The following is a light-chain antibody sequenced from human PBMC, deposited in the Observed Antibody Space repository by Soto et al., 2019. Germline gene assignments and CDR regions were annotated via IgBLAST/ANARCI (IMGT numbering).Light chain of an antibody. CDR2: TAS. V-gene: IGKV1-27*01. CDR1: QGIGNS. CDR3: QKYDSAPT. J-gene: IGKJ1*01. Sequence: DIQMTQSPASLSASVGDRVTITCRPSQGIGNSLAWYQQKPGTVPKLLIHTASTLQSGVPSRFSGSGSGKDFTLTISSLQPEDVATYYCQKYDSAPTFGPGTMVDIK.